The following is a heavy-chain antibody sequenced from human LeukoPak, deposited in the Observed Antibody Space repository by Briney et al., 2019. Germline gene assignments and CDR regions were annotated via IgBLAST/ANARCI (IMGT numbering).Heavy chain of an antibody. CDR2: TNWSGGST. CDR1: GFAFDEHG. D-gene: IGHD2-2*01. V-gene: IGHV3-20*04. J-gene: IGHJ4*02. Sequence: TGGSLSLSCTASGFAFDEHGMSWVRQVPGKGLEWVSGTNWSGGSTGYADPLRGRFTISRDNAKNSLYLQMDSLRAEDTAFYYCARASITSPFYFDYWGQGTLVTVSS. CDR3: ARASITSPFYFDY.